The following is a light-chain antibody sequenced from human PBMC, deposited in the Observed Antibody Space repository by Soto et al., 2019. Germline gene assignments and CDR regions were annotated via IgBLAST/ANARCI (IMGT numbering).Light chain of an antibody. CDR3: QSYDSSLNAYV. CDR1: SSDVGGYNY. CDR2: EVS. Sequence: QSALTQPASVSGSPGQSITISCTGTSSDVGGYNYVSWYQQHPGKAPKLMIYEVSNRPSGVPDRFSGSKSGTSASLAITGLQAEDEADYYCQSYDSSLNAYVFGTGTKLTVL. J-gene: IGLJ1*01. V-gene: IGLV2-14*01.